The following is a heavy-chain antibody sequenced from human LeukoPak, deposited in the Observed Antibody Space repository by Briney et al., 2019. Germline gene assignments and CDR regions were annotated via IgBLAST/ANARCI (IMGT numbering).Heavy chain of an antibody. J-gene: IGHJ4*02. Sequence: SETLSLTCAVSGGSISSGGYSWSWIRQPPGKGLEWIGYIYHSGSTYYNPSLKSRVTISVDRSKNQFSLKLSSVTAADTAVYYFARRSRWLFDYWGQGTLVTVSS. CDR3: ARRSRWLFDY. D-gene: IGHD3-10*01. V-gene: IGHV4-30-2*01. CDR2: IYHSGST. CDR1: GGSISSGGYS.